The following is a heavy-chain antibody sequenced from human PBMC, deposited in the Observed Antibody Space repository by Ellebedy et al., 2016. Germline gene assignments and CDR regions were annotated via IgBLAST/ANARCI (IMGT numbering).Heavy chain of an antibody. D-gene: IGHD3-10*01. J-gene: IGHJ4*02. CDR3: ARYGLSGTFDY. CDR2: IKNDESEK. Sequence: GGSLRLSCAASGFTFSNYWMGWVRQAPGQGLELVANIKNDESEKYFVDSVKGRFIISRDNAKNSVYLQMSSLRAEDTAVYYCARYGLSGTFDYWGQGTPVTVSS. CDR1: GFTFSNYW. V-gene: IGHV3-7*03.